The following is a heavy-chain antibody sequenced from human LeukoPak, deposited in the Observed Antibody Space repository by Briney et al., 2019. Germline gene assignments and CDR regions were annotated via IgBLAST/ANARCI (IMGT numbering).Heavy chain of an antibody. CDR3: AREYNWNGLDAFDI. Sequence: PGGSLRLSCAASGFTFSSYGMHWVRQAPGKGLDWVAFIRYDGTKKYYADSVKGRFTISRDKSKNTLDLQMNSLRPEDTAVYYCAREYNWNGLDAFDIWGQGTMVTVSS. CDR1: GFTFSSYG. D-gene: IGHD1-1*01. V-gene: IGHV3-30*02. J-gene: IGHJ3*02. CDR2: IRYDGTKK.